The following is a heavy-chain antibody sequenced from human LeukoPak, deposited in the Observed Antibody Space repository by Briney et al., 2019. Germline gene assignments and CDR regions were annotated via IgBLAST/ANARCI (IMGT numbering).Heavy chain of an antibody. CDR3: ARDRRGFGDGGYYGMDV. Sequence: GGSLRLSCAASGFTVSSNYMSWVRQAPGKGLEWVSVIYSGGSTYYADSVKGRFTISRDNSKNTLYLQMNSLRAEDTAVYYCARDRRGFGDGGYYGMDVWGQGTTVTVSS. V-gene: IGHV3-53*01. J-gene: IGHJ6*02. CDR1: GFTVSSNY. D-gene: IGHD3-10*01. CDR2: IYSGGST.